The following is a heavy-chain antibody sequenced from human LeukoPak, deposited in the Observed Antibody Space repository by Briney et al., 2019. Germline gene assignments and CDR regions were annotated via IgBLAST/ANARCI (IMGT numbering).Heavy chain of an antibody. Sequence: GGSLRLSCAASGFTFSSYWMNWVRQAPGKGLEWVANIKHDGSEKYYVDSVKGRFTISRDNAKNSLYLQMNSLRAEDTAVYYCARGGRDSSGYSQRWPDYWGQGTLVTVSS. CDR1: GFTFSSYW. CDR2: IKHDGSEK. CDR3: ARGGRDSSGYSQRWPDY. V-gene: IGHV3-7*01. J-gene: IGHJ4*02. D-gene: IGHD3-22*01.